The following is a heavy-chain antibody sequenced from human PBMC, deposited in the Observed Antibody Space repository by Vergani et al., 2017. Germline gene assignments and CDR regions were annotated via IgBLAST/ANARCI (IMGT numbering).Heavy chain of an antibody. D-gene: IGHD3-22*01. CDR1: GGSISSSSYY. V-gene: IGHV4-39*07. CDR3: ARGPRNYYDSSAYYMDV. CDR2: IYYSGST. J-gene: IGHJ6*03. Sequence: QLQLQESGPGLVKPSETLSLTCTVSGGSISSSSYYWGWIRQPPGKGLEWIGSIYYSGSTYYNPSLKSRVTISVDTSKNQFSLKLSSVTAADQAVYYCARGPRNYYDSSAYYMDVWGKGTTVTVSS.